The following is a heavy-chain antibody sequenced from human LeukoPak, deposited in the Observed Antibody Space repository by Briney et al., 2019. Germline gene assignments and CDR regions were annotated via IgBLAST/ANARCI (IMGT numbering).Heavy chain of an antibody. J-gene: IGHJ4*02. V-gene: IGHV1-8*01. CDR2: MNPNSGNT. CDR3: ARMGSEQWLVQY. Sequence: GASVKVSCKASGYTFTSYDINWVRQATGQGLEWMGWMNPNSGNTGYAQKFQGRVTMTRNTSISTAYMELSSLRSEDTAVYYCARMGSEQWLVQYWGQGTLVTVSS. CDR1: GYTFTSYD. D-gene: IGHD6-19*01.